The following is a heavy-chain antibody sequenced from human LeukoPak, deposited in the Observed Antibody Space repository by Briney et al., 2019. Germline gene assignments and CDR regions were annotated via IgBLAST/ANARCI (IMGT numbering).Heavy chain of an antibody. V-gene: IGHV3-33*01. CDR3: AREGGIAARPRGLHY. CDR2: IWYDGSNK. D-gene: IGHD6-6*01. Sequence: GRSLRLSCAASGFTFSSYGMHWVRQAPGKGLEWVAVIWYDGSNKYYADSVKGRFTISRDNSKNTLYLQMNSLRAEDTAVYYCAREGGIAARPRGLHYWGQGTLVTVSS. J-gene: IGHJ4*02. CDR1: GFTFSSYG.